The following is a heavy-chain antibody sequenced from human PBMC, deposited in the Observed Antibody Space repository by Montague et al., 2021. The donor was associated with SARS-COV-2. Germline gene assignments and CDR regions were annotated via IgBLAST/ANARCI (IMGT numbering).Heavy chain of an antibody. J-gene: IGHJ4*03. Sequence: SETLSLTCSVSGASVSTFYWNWIRQPPGKGLEWVGYADSTGSTSYNPSLNSRVTISLDTSSNQFSLRLGSVTAADTAIYYCAGTRGYGYIYHPLDFWSQGTPVTVS. CDR3: AGTRGYGYIYHPLDF. V-gene: IGHV4-4*08. CDR2: ADSTGST. CDR1: GASVSTFY. D-gene: IGHD5-18*01.